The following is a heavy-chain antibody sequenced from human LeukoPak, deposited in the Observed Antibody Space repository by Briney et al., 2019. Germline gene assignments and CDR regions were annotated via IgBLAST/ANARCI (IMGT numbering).Heavy chain of an antibody. V-gene: IGHV3-48*03. CDR1: GFTFSSYE. J-gene: IGHJ3*02. D-gene: IGHD2-8*02. CDR2: ISSGGTTV. Sequence: PGGSLRPSCAASGFTFSSYEMNWVRQAPGKGLEWVSYISSGGTTVYYPDSVKGRFTISRDNAKSSLYLQMNSLRAEDTAVYYCARDGGVNAFDIWGQGTMVTVSS. CDR3: ARDGGVNAFDI.